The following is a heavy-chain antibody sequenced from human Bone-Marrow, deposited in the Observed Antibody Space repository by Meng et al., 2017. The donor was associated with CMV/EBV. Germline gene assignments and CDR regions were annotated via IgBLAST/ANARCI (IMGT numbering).Heavy chain of an antibody. V-gene: IGHV3-74*01. D-gene: IGHD6-6*01. Sequence: GESLKISCAASGFAFGSYWMNWVRQAPGKGLEWVSRINSDGSSTSYADSVKGRFTISRDNSKNTLYLQMNSLRAEDTAVYYCASSIAAHPVLFDYWGQGTLVTVSS. J-gene: IGHJ4*02. CDR1: GFAFGSYW. CDR2: INSDGSST. CDR3: ASSIAAHPVLFDY.